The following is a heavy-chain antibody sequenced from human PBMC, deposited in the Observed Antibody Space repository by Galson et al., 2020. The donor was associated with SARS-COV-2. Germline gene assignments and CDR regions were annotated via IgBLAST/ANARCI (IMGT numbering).Heavy chain of an antibody. CDR3: AKDRFGYSYASGTYYEGGWFDP. CDR2: STTSGGNT. V-gene: IGHV3-23*01. CDR1: GFSFSSYS. Sequence: GGSLRLSCAASGFSFSSYSMSWVRQAPGKGLEWVSASTTSGGNTYYAASVQGRFSISRDNSKNTLYLQMNSLRAEDTALYCCAKDRFGYSYASGTYYEGGWFDPWGQGTLGIVSS. J-gene: IGHJ5*02. D-gene: IGHD3-10*01.